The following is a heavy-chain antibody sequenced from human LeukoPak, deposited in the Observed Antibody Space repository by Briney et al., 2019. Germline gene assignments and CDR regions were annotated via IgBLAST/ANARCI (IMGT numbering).Heavy chain of an antibody. CDR3: ARGSRDSSGYYYPY. CDR1: GGSISSGSYY. Sequence: SETLSLTCTVSGGSISSGSYYWSWIRQPAGKGLEWIGRIYTSGSTNYNPSLKSRVTISVDTSKNQFSLKLSSVTAADTAVYYCARGSRDSSGYYYPYWGQGTLVTVSS. J-gene: IGHJ4*02. CDR2: IYTSGST. V-gene: IGHV4-61*02. D-gene: IGHD3-22*01.